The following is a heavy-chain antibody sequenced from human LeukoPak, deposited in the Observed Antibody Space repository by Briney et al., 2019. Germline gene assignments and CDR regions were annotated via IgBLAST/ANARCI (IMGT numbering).Heavy chain of an antibody. CDR3: ARAYSSGWYVNWFDP. Sequence: GGSLRLSCAASGFTFSSYWMSWVRQAPGKGLEWVSGINWNGGSTGYADSVKGRFTISRDNAKNSLYLQMNSLRAEDTALYHCARAYSSGWYVNWFDPWGQGTLVTVSS. V-gene: IGHV3-20*01. D-gene: IGHD6-19*01. CDR2: INWNGGST. CDR1: GFTFSSYW. J-gene: IGHJ5*02.